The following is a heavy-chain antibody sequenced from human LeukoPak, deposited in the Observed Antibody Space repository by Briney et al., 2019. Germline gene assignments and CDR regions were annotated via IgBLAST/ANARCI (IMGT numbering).Heavy chain of an antibody. D-gene: IGHD3-9*01. Sequence: PSGTLSLTCTVSGGSISSSRYYWAWIRQPPGKGLEWIGSIYYSELTYYNPSLESRVSMSLDTSKSQFSLRLISVTAADSAVYYCARVYRLADPSRGYFDFWGPGTLVTVSS. CDR2: IYYSELT. J-gene: IGHJ4*02. V-gene: IGHV4-39*07. CDR1: GGSISSSRYY. CDR3: ARVYRLADPSRGYFDF.